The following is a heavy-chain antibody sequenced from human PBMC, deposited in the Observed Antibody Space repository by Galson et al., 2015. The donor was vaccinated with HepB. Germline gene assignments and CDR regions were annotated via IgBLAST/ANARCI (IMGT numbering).Heavy chain of an antibody. CDR1: GYTFTSFD. CDR3: ARSMGSFYYDSRGYYSADN. Sequence: SVKVSCKASGYTFTSFDINWVRQAPGQGLEWMGWMNPNTGHTGYAQSFQGRVTLTRNPSISTAYMALSSLRSTDTAVYFCARSMGSFYYDSRGYYSADNWGQGTLVTVSS. CDR2: MNPNTGHT. J-gene: IGHJ4*02. V-gene: IGHV1-8*01. D-gene: IGHD3-22*01.